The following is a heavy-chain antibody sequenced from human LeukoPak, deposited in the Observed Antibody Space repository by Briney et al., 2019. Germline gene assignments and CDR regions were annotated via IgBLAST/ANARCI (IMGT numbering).Heavy chain of an antibody. J-gene: IGHJ4*02. CDR1: GYTFTSHR. D-gene: IGHD3-3*01. Sequence: ASVKVSCKASGYTFTSHRLSWVRQAPGQGLEWLGWISPNNGDTNYAREFQGRATMTTDTSTSTAYLELRSLSSDDTAVYYCARDQASYDFWSDYYRGAGYDHWGQGTLVTVSS. CDR3: ARDQASYDFWSDYYRGAGYDH. CDR2: ISPNNGDT. V-gene: IGHV1-18*01.